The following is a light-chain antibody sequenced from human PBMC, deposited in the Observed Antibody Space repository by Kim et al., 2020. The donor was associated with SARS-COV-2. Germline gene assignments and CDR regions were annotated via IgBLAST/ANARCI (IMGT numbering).Light chain of an antibody. V-gene: IGLV10-54*01. J-gene: IGLJ3*02. Sequence: RQTATPTCTGNSNDVGYQGVAWLQQHQGHPPKLVSYRNNNRPSGISERLSASRSGNTASLTITGLQPEDEADYYCSAWDTSLTAWVFGGGTQLTVL. CDR3: SAWDTSLTAWV. CDR2: RNN. CDR1: SNDVGYQG.